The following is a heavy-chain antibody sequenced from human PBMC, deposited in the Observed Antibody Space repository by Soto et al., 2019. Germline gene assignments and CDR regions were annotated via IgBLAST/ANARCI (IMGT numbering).Heavy chain of an antibody. D-gene: IGHD3-16*02. J-gene: IGHJ4*02. CDR1: GGTFSRFA. Sequence: QVHLVQSGAEVKKTGSSVKVSCKASGGTFSRFAISWVRQAPGQGLEWMGGVIPLFGTASYAQKFQGRVTITADEATNTAHMELSGLRSDDTAVYYCAIDWGLRLGELSFFDYWGQGTLVTVSS. V-gene: IGHV1-69*01. CDR3: AIDWGLRLGELSFFDY. CDR2: VIPLFGTA.